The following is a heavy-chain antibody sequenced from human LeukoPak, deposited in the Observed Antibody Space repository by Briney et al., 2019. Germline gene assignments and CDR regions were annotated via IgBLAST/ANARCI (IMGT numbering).Heavy chain of an antibody. D-gene: IGHD2-2*01. CDR1: GGSFSGYY. Sequence: SETLSLTRAVYGGSFSGYYWSWIRQPPGKGLEWIGEINHSGSTNYNPSLKSRVTISVDTSKNQFSLKLSSVTAADTAVYYCARGYLGYCSSTSCIYFDYWGQGTLVTVSS. J-gene: IGHJ4*02. CDR3: ARGYLGYCSSTSCIYFDY. V-gene: IGHV4-34*01. CDR2: INHSGST.